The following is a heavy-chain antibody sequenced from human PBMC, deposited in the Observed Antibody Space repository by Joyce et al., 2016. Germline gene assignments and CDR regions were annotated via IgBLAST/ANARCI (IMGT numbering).Heavy chain of an antibody. CDR1: GGSISSSNYY. CDR3: ARDRINDVVTASGGCFDP. D-gene: IGHD2-21*02. V-gene: IGHV4-39*07. J-gene: IGHJ5*02. CDR2: FYYSGYT. Sequence: QLQLQESGPRLVRPSETLSLTSTVSGGSISSSNYYWGWIRQPPGKGLEWVGSFYYSGYTYYNPSLKSRVTISGDTSKNQLSLKLSSVTAADTAIYYCARDRINDVVTASGGCFDPWGQGTLVTVSS.